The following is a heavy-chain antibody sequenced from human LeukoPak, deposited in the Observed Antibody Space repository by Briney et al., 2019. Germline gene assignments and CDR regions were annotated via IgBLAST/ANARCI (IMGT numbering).Heavy chain of an antibody. Sequence: SETLSLTCTVSGDSISPSSYFWAWLRQSPGKGLEWIGNIFYSGRAYYNPSLESRVTMSIDTSKNQLSLKLNSVTATDTAVYYCARRQYYDGVDYWGQGTLVTVSS. CDR1: GDSISPSSYF. D-gene: IGHD3-22*01. CDR3: ARRQYYDGVDY. J-gene: IGHJ4*02. CDR2: IFYSGRA. V-gene: IGHV4-39*01.